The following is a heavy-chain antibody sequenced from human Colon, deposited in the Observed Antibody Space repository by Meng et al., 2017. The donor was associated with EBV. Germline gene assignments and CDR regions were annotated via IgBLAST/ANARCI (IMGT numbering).Heavy chain of an antibody. CDR1: GGSIGSYY. J-gene: IGHJ5*02. CDR3: ARHFINWFDP. Sequence: QVQSSEPVPALVKPPEALSLTSSLSGGSIGSYYGSWLRQPPGKGLEWIGYIYYSWSTNYNPSLKSRVTISVDTSKNQFSLKLSSVTAADTAVYYCARHFINWFDPWGQGTLVTVSS. CDR2: IYYSWST. V-gene: IGHV4-59*08.